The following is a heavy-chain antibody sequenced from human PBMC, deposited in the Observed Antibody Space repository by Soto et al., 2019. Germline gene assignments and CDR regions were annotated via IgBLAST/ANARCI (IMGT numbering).Heavy chain of an antibody. CDR2: ISAYNGNT. V-gene: IGHV1-18*01. CDR1: GYTFTSYG. D-gene: IGHD7-27*01. J-gene: IGHJ5*02. Sequence: QVQLVQSGAEVKKPGASVKVSCKASGYTFTSYGISWVRQAPGQGLEWMGWISAYNGNTNYAQKLQGRVTMTTDTSTSTAYRELRSLRSDDTAVYYCARSTTEFLRWGRNWFDPWGQGTLVTVSS. CDR3: ARSTTEFLRWGRNWFDP.